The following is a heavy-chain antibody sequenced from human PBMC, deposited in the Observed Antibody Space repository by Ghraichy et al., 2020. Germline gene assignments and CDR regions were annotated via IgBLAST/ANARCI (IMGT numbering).Heavy chain of an antibody. D-gene: IGHD6-13*01. CDR1: GFTFSIYA. J-gene: IGHJ5*02. CDR3: AKKGALAAAGATYNSFDT. CDR2: ISGSGEST. Sequence: GGSLRLSCVASGFTFSIYAMNWVRQAPGKGLEWVSSISGSGESTFYPDSVRGRFTISRDNSKNTLYLQMSSLRVEDTAVYYCAKKGALAAAGATYNSFDTWGQGTLVTVSS. V-gene: IGHV3-23*01.